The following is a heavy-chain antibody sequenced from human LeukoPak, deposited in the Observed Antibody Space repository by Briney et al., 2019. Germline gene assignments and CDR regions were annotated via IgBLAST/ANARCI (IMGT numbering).Heavy chain of an antibody. J-gene: IGHJ5*02. V-gene: IGHV4-59*01. D-gene: IGHD3-16*01. Sequence: SETLSLTRTVSGGSISSYYWSWIRQPPGKGLEWIGYIYYSGSTNYNPSLKSRVTISVDTSKNQFSLKLSSVTAADTAVYYCATSQGGDWFDPWGQGTLVTVSS. CDR2: IYYSGST. CDR1: GGSISSYY. CDR3: ATSQGGDWFDP.